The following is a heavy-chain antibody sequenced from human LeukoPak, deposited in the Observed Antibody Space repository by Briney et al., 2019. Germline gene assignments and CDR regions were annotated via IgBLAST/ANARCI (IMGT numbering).Heavy chain of an antibody. CDR2: ISSSSSTL. D-gene: IGHD2-21*02. V-gene: IGHV3-11*01. CDR1: GFTFSDYY. J-gene: IGHJ5*01. CDR3: VRDVTGWPNWFDS. Sequence: PGGSLRLSCAASGFTFSDYYMSWIRQAPGKGLEWVSYISSSSSTLSYADSVKGRFTISRDNAKNLLFLQMNSLRAEDTAVYYCVRDVTGWPNWFDSWGQGTLVTVSS.